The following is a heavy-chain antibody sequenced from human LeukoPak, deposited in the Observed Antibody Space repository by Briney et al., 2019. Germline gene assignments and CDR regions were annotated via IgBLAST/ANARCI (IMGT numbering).Heavy chain of an antibody. CDR1: GFTFSNYW. CDR2: INTDGSDR. V-gene: IGHV3-74*01. D-gene: IGHD3-9*01. Sequence: GGSLRLSCAASGFTFSNYWMNWVRHAPGEGLAWVSRINTDGSDRSYADSVKGRFTISRDNAKNTLFLEMDSLRGEDTATYYCARGMDDIDYWGQGILITVSS. J-gene: IGHJ4*02. CDR3: ARGMDDIDY.